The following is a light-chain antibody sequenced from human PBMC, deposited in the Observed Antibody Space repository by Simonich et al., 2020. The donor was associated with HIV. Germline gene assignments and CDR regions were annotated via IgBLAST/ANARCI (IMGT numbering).Light chain of an antibody. J-gene: IGLJ3*02. CDR1: SGSIASNH. CDR2: DNP. CDR3: QSYDSSLSGWV. Sequence: LTQPHSVSESPGKTVTIYCTRSSGSIASNHVHWYQQLPGTAPKLLIYDNPNRPSGVPDRVSGSKSGTSAALAITGLQAEDEADYYCQSYDSSLSGWVFGGGTKLTVL. V-gene: IGLV1-40*01.